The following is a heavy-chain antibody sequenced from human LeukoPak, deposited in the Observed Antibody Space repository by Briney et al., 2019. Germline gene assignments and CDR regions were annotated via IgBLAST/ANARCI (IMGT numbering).Heavy chain of an antibody. D-gene: IGHD3-22*01. J-gene: IGHJ4*02. Sequence: SETLSLTCAVYGGSFSGYYWSWIRQPPGKGLEWIGEINHSGSTNYNPSLKSRVTISVDTSKNQFSLKLSSVTAADTAVYYCARRRPLRSNNHYYHSNTPFDYWGQGTLVTVSS. CDR2: INHSGST. V-gene: IGHV4-34*01. CDR1: GGSFSGYY. CDR3: ARRRPLRSNNHYYHSNTPFDY.